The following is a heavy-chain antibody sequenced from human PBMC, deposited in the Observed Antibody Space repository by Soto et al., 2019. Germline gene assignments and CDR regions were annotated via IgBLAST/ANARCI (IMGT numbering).Heavy chain of an antibody. J-gene: IGHJ4*02. CDR1: GGSISSSSYY. Sequence: ASETLSLTCTVSGGSISSSSYYWGWIRQPPGKGLEWIGSIYYSGSTYYNPSLKSRVTISVDTSKNQFSLKLSSVTAADTAVYYRARPNSSGWQFDYWGQGTLVTVSS. CDR3: ARPNSSGWQFDY. CDR2: IYYSGST. V-gene: IGHV4-39*01. D-gene: IGHD6-19*01.